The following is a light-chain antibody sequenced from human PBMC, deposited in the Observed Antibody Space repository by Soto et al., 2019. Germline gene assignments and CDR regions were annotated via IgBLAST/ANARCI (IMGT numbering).Light chain of an antibody. CDR1: RSVTSNS. J-gene: IGKJ1*01. CDR2: GAS. CDR3: QPYGSSPPT. Sequence: EIVLTQSPGTLSLSPGERGTLSCRASRSVTSNSVAWYQQKPGQAPRLLIYGASSRVAGIPDRFRGAGSGTDFTLTISRLEPEDFAVYVCQPYGSSPPTFGQGTKVDVK. V-gene: IGKV3-20*01.